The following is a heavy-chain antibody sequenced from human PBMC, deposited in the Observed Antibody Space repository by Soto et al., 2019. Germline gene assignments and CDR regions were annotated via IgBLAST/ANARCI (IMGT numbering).Heavy chain of an antibody. CDR3: ATVTHADYYYGMDV. Sequence: GWSLRLSCAASGFTFSDYCMSWIRQAPGKGLEWVSYISSSGSTIYYADSVKGRFTISRDNAKNSLYLQMNSLRAEDTAVYYYATVTHADYYYGMDVCVQGTTVSVS. V-gene: IGHV3-11*01. J-gene: IGHJ6*02. CDR1: GFTFSDYC. CDR2: ISSSGSTI.